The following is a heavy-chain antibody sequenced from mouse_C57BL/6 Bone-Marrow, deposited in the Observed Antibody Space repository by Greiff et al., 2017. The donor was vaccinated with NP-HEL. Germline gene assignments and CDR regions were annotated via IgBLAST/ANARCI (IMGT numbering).Heavy chain of an antibody. CDR2: ITPSSGYP. CDR3: ARYSASTGTRAMDY. Sequence: QVQLTESGAELAKPGASVKLSCKASGYTFTSYWMHWVKQRPGQGLDLIVYITPSSGYPKYNQKFKDKATLTADKSSRTAYMQLSSRTDEDSAGYYCARYSASTGTRAMDYWGQGTSVTVSS. V-gene: IGHV1-7*01. D-gene: IGHD4-1*02. J-gene: IGHJ4*01. CDR1: GYTFTSYW.